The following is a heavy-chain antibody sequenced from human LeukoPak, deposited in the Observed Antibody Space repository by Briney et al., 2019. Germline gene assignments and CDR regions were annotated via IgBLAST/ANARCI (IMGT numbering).Heavy chain of an antibody. CDR3: ARDLKLKLGIGSN. CDR1: GFTFSSYA. V-gene: IGHV3-23*01. J-gene: IGHJ4*02. CDR2: ISSSGDNT. D-gene: IGHD7-27*01. Sequence: PGGSLRLSCAASGFTFSSYAMTWVRQAPGKGLEWVSVISSSGDNTYYADSMKGRFTISRDNSKNTLYLQMNSLRAEDTAVYYCARDLKLKLGIGSNWGQGTLVTVSS.